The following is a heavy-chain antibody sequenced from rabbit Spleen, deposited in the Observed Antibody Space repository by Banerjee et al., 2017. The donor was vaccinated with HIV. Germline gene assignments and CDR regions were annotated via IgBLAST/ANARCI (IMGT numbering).Heavy chain of an antibody. V-gene: IGHV1S45*01. Sequence: QEQLVESGGGLVQPEGSLTLTCTASGFSFSSSYWICWVRQAPGKGLEWIACIYAGSSGSTYYASWAKGRFTISKTSSTTVTLQMTSLTAADRATYFCARDLVGVIGWNFNLWGQGTLVTVS. D-gene: IGHD1-1*01. CDR3: ARDLVGVIGWNFNL. CDR1: GFSFSSSYW. CDR2: IYAGSSGST. J-gene: IGHJ4*01.